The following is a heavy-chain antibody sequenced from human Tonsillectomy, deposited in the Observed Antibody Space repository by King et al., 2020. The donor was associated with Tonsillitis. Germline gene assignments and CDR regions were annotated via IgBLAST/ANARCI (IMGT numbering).Heavy chain of an antibody. CDR2: IIPIFGTI. J-gene: IGHJ4*02. CDR1: GGPFNTYA. Sequence: QLVQSGAEVRKPGSSVKVSCKASGGPFNTYAINWVRQAPGQGLEWMGEIIPIFGTINNAQNFQGRITVTADESTRTAYMELSSLRSEDTAMYYCSTLDGYLWGQGTLVTVSS. V-gene: IGHV1-69*12. D-gene: IGHD5-24*01. CDR3: STLDGYL.